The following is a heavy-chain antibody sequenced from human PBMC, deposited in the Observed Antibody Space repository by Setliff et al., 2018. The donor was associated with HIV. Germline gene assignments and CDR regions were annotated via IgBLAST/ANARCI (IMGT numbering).Heavy chain of an antibody. Sequence: SETLSLTCAVYGGSFSGYYWSWIRQPPGKGLEWIGEINHSGSTNYNPSLKSRVTISVDTSKNQFSLKLSSMTAADTAVYYCASHPLTVTTSDFDYWGQGTLVTVSS. V-gene: IGHV4-34*01. CDR2: INHSGST. D-gene: IGHD4-17*01. CDR3: ASHPLTVTTSDFDY. CDR1: GGSFSGYY. J-gene: IGHJ4*02.